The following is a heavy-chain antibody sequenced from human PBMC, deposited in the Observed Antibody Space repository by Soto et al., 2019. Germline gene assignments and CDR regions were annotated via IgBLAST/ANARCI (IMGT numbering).Heavy chain of an antibody. CDR2: IYHTGTT. CDR1: GDSISSSTYY. J-gene: IGHJ4*02. Sequence: PSETLSLTCTVSGDSISSSTYYWGWIRQPPGKGLEWIGCIYHTGTTNYNPSLKSRVTISVDTSKNQFSLKLSSVTAADTAVYYCARPYFSSASMFDYWGQGTMVTVSS. V-gene: IGHV4-39*01. CDR3: ARPYFSSASMFDY. D-gene: IGHD6-6*01.